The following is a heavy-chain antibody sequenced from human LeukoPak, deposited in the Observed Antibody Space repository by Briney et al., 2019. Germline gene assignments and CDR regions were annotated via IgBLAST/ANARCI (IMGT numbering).Heavy chain of an antibody. D-gene: IGHD3-22*01. J-gene: IGHJ4*02. Sequence: PSETLSLTCAVYGGSFSGYYWSWIRQPPGKGLEWIGEINHSGGTNYNPSLKSRVTISVDTSKNQFSLKLSSVTAADTAVYYCARTPSGYYSPFDYWGQGTLVTVSS. CDR1: GGSFSGYY. CDR3: ARTPSGYYSPFDY. CDR2: INHSGGT. V-gene: IGHV4-34*01.